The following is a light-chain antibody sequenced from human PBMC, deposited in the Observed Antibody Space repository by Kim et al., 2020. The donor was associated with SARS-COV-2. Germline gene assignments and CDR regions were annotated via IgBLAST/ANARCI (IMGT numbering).Light chain of an antibody. Sequence: QSALTQPPSASGSPGQSVAISCTGTSSDVGGYNYVSWYQQHTGKAPKVMIYEVNKRPSGVPDRFSGSKSGNTASLTVSGLQAEDEADYYCTSYAGNSNFVVFAGGTQLTVL. J-gene: IGLJ2*01. CDR1: SSDVGGYNY. V-gene: IGLV2-8*01. CDR2: EVN. CDR3: TSYAGNSNFVV.